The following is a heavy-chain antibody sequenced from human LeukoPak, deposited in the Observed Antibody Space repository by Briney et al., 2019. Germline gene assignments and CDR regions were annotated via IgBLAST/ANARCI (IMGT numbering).Heavy chain of an antibody. CDR2: IYYSGST. Sequence: SETLSLTCTVSGGSISSYYWSWIRQPPGKGLEWIGDIYYSGSTNYNPSLTSRVPISVDTSKNQFSLKLSSVTAADTAVYYCARADGVTMVRGVFPWFDPWGPGTLVTVSS. CDR3: ARADGVTMVRGVFPWFDP. D-gene: IGHD3-10*01. CDR1: GGSISSYY. J-gene: IGHJ5*02. V-gene: IGHV4-59*01.